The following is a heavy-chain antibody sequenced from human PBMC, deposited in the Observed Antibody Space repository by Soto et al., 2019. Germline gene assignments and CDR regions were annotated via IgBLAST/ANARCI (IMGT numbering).Heavy chain of an antibody. CDR3: ARGAPLSIAVAGDYYYGMDV. CDR2: IIPVFGTA. Sequence: SVKVSCKASGGTFSSSAISWVRQAPGQGLEWMGAIIPVFGTAHYAQKFQGRVTITADKPTSTAYMELSRLRSEDTAVYYCARGAPLSIAVAGDYYYGMDVWGQGTTVTVSS. CDR1: GGTFSSSA. D-gene: IGHD6-19*01. V-gene: IGHV1-69*06. J-gene: IGHJ6*02.